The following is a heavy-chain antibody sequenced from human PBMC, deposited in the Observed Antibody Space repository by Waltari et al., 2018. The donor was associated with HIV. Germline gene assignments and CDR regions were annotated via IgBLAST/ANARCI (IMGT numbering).Heavy chain of an antibody. V-gene: IGHV3-74*01. J-gene: IGHJ6*02. D-gene: IGHD6-13*01. CDR1: GFTFSSYW. CDR3: ASVYSSSWKSDYYYYGMDV. Sequence: EVQLVESGGGLVQPGGSLRLSCAASGFTFSSYWMHWVRQAPGRGLGWLKGSNRDGSTTSHADPGKGRFTISRDNAKNTLYLQRNSLRAEDTAVYYCASVYSSSWKSDYYYYGMDVWGQGTTVTVSS. CDR2: SNRDGSTT.